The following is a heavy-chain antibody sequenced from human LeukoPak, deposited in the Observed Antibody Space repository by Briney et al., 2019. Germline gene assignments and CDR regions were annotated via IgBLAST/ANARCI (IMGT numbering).Heavy chain of an antibody. CDR1: GFTFDDYA. D-gene: IGHD2-15*01. CDR3: AKGPTRYFDL. CDR2: ISWNSGSI. J-gene: IGHJ2*01. Sequence: GRSLRLSCAASGFTFDDYAMHWVRQAPGEGLEWVSGISWNSGSIGYADSVKGRFTISRDNAKNSLYLQMNSLRAEDTALYYCAKGPTRYFDLWGRGTLVTVSS. V-gene: IGHV3-9*01.